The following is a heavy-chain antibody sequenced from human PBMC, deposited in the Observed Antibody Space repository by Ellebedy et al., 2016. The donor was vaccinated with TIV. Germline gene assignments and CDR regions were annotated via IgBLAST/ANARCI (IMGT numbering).Heavy chain of an antibody. Sequence: GGSLRLSCEASGFTFSSYAMSWVRQAPGKGLEWVSAISGSGGSTYYADSVKGRFTISRDNSKNTLYLQMNSLRVEDTAVYYCARGSSHHFSYMDVWGKGTTVTVSS. J-gene: IGHJ6*03. D-gene: IGHD2-2*01. CDR3: ARGSSHHFSYMDV. CDR2: ISGSGGST. V-gene: IGHV3-23*01. CDR1: GFTFSSYA.